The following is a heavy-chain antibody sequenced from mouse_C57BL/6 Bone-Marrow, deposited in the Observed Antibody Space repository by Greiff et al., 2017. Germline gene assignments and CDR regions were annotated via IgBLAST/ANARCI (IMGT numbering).Heavy chain of an antibody. CDR3: TRDEGNSGLYSYYFDY. D-gene: IGHD2-1*01. V-gene: IGHV1-15*01. J-gene: IGHJ2*01. CDR1: GYTFTDYE. Sequence: VQLQQSGAELVRPGASVTLSCKASGYTFTDYEMHWVKQTPVHGLEWIGAIDPETGGTAYNQKFKGKAILTADKSSSTAYMELRSLTSEDSAVYYCTRDEGNSGLYSYYFDYWGQGTTRTVSS. CDR2: IDPETGGT.